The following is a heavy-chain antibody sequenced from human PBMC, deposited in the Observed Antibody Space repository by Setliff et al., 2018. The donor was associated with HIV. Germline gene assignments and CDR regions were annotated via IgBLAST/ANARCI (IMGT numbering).Heavy chain of an antibody. Sequence: SVKVSCKASGYTFSSFAMSWVRQAPGQGLEWMGRIGGDNANIKFAQSFQGRVTMTTDTSTNTAYLELASLRSDDTAVYYCARYAASGTGWFDPWGQGTQVTVSS. V-gene: IGHV1-18*01. CDR3: ARYAASGTGWFDP. D-gene: IGHD2-8*02. J-gene: IGHJ5*02. CDR1: GYTFSSFA. CDR2: IGGDNANI.